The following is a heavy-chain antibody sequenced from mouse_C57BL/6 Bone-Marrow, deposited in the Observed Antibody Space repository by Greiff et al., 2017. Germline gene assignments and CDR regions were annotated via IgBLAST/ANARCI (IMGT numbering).Heavy chain of an antibody. Sequence: DVMLVESGGGLVKPGGSLTLSCAASGFTFSDYGMHWVRQAPETGLEWVAYISSGSSTIYYAATVKGRFTISRDNAKNTLFLQMTSLRSEDTAMYYCAREMGSSPYSMDDWGQGTSVTVSS. V-gene: IGHV5-17*01. J-gene: IGHJ4*01. CDR3: AREMGSSPYSMDD. CDR1: GFTFSDYG. D-gene: IGHD1-1*01. CDR2: ISSGSSTI.